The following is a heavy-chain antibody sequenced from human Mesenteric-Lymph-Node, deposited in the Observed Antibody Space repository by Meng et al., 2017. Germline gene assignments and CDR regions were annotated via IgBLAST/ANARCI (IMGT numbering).Heavy chain of an antibody. CDR2: IYYSGST. CDR1: VGSISSGDYY. J-gene: IGHJ5*02. V-gene: IGHV4-30-4*01. CDR3: ARGQRSYSGSYPEWFDP. Sequence: QGQLQEPGPGLVKPSQPLSLTCTVSVGSISSGDYYWSWIRQPPGKGLEWIGCIYYSGSTYYNPSLKGRVTISVDTSKNQFSLNLSSVTAADTAVYYCARGQRSYSGSYPEWFDPWGQGTLVTVSS. D-gene: IGHD1-26*01.